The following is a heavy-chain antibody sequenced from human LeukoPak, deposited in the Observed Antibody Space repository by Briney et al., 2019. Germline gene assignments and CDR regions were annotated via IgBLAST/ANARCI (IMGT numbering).Heavy chain of an antibody. CDR2: ISWNSGSI. J-gene: IGHJ4*02. V-gene: IGHV3-9*01. CDR3: AKDIGYGGNSVSFDY. D-gene: IGHD4-23*01. Sequence: GGSLRLSCAASGFTFDDYAMHWVRQAPGKGLEWVSGISWNSGSIGYADSVKGRFTISRDNAKNSLYLQMNSLRADDTALYYCAKDIGYGGNSVSFDYWGQGTLATVSS. CDR1: GFTFDDYA.